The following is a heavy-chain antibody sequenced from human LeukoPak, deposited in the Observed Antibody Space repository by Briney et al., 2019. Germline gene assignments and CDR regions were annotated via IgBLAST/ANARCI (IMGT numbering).Heavy chain of an antibody. CDR1: GGSISSYY. V-gene: IGHV4-59*01. D-gene: IGHD4-11*01. J-gene: IGHJ1*01. Sequence: PSETLSLTCTVSGGSISSYYWSWIRQPPGKGLEWIGYIYYSGSTNYNPSLKSRVTISVDTSKNQFSLKLSSVTAADTAVYYCARQGSNWYFEYFQHWGQGTLVTVSS. CDR2: IYYSGST. CDR3: ARQGSNWYFEYFQH.